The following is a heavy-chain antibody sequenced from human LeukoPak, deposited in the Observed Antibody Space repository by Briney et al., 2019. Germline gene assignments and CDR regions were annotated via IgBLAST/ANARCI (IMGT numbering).Heavy chain of an antibody. J-gene: IGHJ4*02. D-gene: IGHD3-16*01. CDR1: EFTFINYW. CDR3: ARDQGAFDY. V-gene: IGHV3-7*01. CDR2: INRDGSER. Sequence: GGSLRLSCAVSEFTFINYWVTWVRQTPRKGLEWVANINRDGSERYYLDSVKGRFTISRDNTRGSLYLQMNNLRAEDTAIYYCARDQGAFDYWGQGTVVTVSS.